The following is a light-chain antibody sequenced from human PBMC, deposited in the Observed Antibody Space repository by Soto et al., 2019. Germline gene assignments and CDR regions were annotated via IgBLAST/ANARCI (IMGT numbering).Light chain of an antibody. V-gene: IGLV2-14*01. J-gene: IGLJ2*01. CDR3: ASYSSTAVI. Sequence: QAALTQPASVSGSPGQSITISCTGTSSDVVGYKYVSWYQQHPDKAPKLIIFEVSNRPSGISSRFSGSKSGNTASLTISGLQAEDEADYYCASYSSTAVIFGRGTKVTVL. CDR1: SSDVVGYKY. CDR2: EVS.